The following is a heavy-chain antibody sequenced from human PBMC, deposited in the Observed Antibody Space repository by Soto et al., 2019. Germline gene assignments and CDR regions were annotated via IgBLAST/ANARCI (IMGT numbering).Heavy chain of an antibody. Sequence: QVQLVESGGGLVKPGGSLRLSCSASGFSFSDYYMSWVRQAPGKGLEWVSYISTSSRYTNYADSVKGRVTISRDNAKNSLYLQMSSLRVGETAVYYWARDGWTGALFFAYWGQGTLVTVSS. D-gene: IGHD2-15*01. CDR3: ARDGWTGALFFAY. V-gene: IGHV3-11*05. CDR1: GFSFSDYY. J-gene: IGHJ4*02. CDR2: ISTSSRYT.